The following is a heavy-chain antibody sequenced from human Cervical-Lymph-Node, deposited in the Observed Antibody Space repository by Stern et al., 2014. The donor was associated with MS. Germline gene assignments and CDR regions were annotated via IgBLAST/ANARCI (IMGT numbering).Heavy chain of an antibody. V-gene: IGHV1-69*01. Sequence: QLQLVQSGAEVKKPGSSVKVSCKASGGTFSSYAISWVRQAPVQGLEWMGGIIPIFGTANYAQKFQGRVTITADESTSTAYMELSSLRSEDTAVYYCARDSTIFGVDHYYYGMDVWGQGTTVTVSS. D-gene: IGHD3-3*01. CDR1: GGTFSSYA. J-gene: IGHJ6*02. CDR3: ARDSTIFGVDHYYYGMDV. CDR2: IIPIFGTA.